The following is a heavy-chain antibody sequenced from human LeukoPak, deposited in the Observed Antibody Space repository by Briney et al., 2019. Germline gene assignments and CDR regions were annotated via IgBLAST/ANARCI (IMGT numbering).Heavy chain of an antibody. D-gene: IGHD5-12*01. J-gene: IGHJ4*02. CDR2: INPNSGGT. V-gene: IGHV1-2*02. CDR3: ARGTGGYDSHFDY. CDR1: GYTFTGYY. Sequence: GASVKVSCKASGYTFTGYYMHWVRQAPGQGLEWMGWINPNSGGTNYAQKFQGRVTMTRDTSISTAYMELSRLRSDDTAVYYCARGTGGYDSHFDYWGQGTLVTVSS.